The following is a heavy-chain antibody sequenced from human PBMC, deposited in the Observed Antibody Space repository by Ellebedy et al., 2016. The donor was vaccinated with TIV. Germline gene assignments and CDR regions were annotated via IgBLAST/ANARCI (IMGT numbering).Heavy chain of an antibody. Sequence: GGSLRLXXAASGFTFSSYAMSWVRQAPGKGLEWVANIKQDGSEKYYVDSVKGRFTISRDNAKNSLYLQMNSLRAEDTAVYYCARVGGYYYDSSGYPAFDYWGQGTLVTVSS. CDR2: IKQDGSEK. V-gene: IGHV3-7*01. D-gene: IGHD3-22*01. CDR3: ARVGGYYYDSSGYPAFDY. CDR1: GFTFSSYA. J-gene: IGHJ4*02.